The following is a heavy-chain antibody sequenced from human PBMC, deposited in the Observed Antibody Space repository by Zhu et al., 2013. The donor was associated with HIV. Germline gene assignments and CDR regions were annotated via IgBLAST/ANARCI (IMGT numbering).Heavy chain of an antibody. CDR2: IIPIFGTA. V-gene: IGHV1-69*01. D-gene: IGHD2-15*01. CDR1: GGTFSSYA. J-gene: IGHJ3*02. Sequence: QVQLVQSGAEVKKPGSSVKVSCKASGGTFSSYAISWVRQAPGQGLEWMGGIIPIFGTANYAQKFQGRVTITADESTSTAYMELSSLRSEDTAVYYCARGGSYCSGGSCYRPYDAFDIWAKGQWSPSLQ. CDR3: ARGGSYCSGGSCYRPYDAFDI.